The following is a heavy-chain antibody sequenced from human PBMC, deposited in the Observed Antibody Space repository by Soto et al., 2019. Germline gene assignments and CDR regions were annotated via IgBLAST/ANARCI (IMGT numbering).Heavy chain of an antibody. V-gene: IGHV3-23*01. J-gene: IGHJ4*02. CDR1: GFTFSSYA. CDR2: ISGSGGST. D-gene: IGHD6-6*01. Sequence: QPGGSLRLSCAASGFTFSSYAMSWVRQAPGKGLEWVSAISGSGGSTYYADSVKGRFTISRDNSKNTLYLQMNSLRAEDTAVYYCANTPQSRSSSLVVDYWGQGTLVTVSS. CDR3: ANTPQSRSSSLVVDY.